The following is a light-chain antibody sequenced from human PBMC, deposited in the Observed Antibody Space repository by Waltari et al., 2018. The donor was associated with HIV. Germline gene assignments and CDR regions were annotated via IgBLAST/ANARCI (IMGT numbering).Light chain of an antibody. J-gene: IGKJ2*01. CDR3: QQSGSSPYA. Sequence: EILLTQSPGTLSLSPGEGATLSCRASQNVGSSYLAWYQHKAGQPPRLLIYATSSRAPGIPDRFSGSGSGTNFTLSITRMEPEDFAVYYCQQSGSSPYAFGLGTKLEI. V-gene: IGKV3-20*01. CDR2: ATS. CDR1: QNVGSSY.